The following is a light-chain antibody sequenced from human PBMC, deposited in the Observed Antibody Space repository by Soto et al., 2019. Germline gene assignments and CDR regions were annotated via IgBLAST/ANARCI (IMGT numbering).Light chain of an antibody. Sequence: EIVLTQSPGTLSLSPGERATLSCRASQSISSTYLTWYHQRPGQAPRLLIYDASRRATGIPDRFSGSGSGTDFSLTISRLEPEDFAVYYCQQYNNWPFTFGPGTKVDIK. V-gene: IGKV3D-20*02. J-gene: IGKJ3*01. CDR1: QSISSTY. CDR2: DAS. CDR3: QQYNNWPFT.